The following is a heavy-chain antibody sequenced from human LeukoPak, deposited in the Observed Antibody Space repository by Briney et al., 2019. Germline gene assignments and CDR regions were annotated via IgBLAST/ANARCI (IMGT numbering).Heavy chain of an antibody. Sequence: GGSLRLSCAASGFTFSSYGMHWVRQAPGKGLEWVAVMSYDGSNKYYADSVKGRFTISRDNSKNTLYLQMNSLRAEDTAVYYCANLLRWEPYWGQGTLVTVSS. CDR1: GFTFSSYG. CDR2: MSYDGSNK. V-gene: IGHV3-30*18. CDR3: ANLLRWEPY. D-gene: IGHD4-23*01. J-gene: IGHJ4*02.